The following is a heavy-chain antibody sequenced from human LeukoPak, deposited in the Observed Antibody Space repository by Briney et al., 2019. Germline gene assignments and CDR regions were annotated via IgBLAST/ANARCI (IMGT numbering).Heavy chain of an antibody. Sequence: GVSLRLSCAASGFTFSSYGMHWVRQAPGKGLEWVAVISYDGSNKYYADSVKGRFTISRDNSKNTLFLQMSSLRPEDTAVYYCVKDHGHSSVWYVRGFDYWGQGTLVTVSS. CDR1: GFTFSSYG. CDR3: VKDHGHSSVWYVRGFDY. J-gene: IGHJ4*02. CDR2: ISYDGSNK. V-gene: IGHV3-30*18. D-gene: IGHD6-19*01.